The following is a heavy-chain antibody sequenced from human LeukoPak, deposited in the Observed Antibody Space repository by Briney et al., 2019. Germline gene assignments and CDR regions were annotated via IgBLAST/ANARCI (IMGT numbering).Heavy chain of an antibody. J-gene: IGHJ4*02. CDR3: ARPGYCSTTSCSAIDY. Sequence: TGESLKISCKGPGYIFSTYWIGWVRQMPGKGLEWMGFIYPGDSDTRYSPSFQGQVTISADKSISTASLHRSSLKASDTAMYYCARPGYCSTTSCSAIDYWGQGTLATVSS. CDR1: GYIFSTYW. D-gene: IGHD2-2*01. V-gene: IGHV5-51*01. CDR2: IYPGDSDT.